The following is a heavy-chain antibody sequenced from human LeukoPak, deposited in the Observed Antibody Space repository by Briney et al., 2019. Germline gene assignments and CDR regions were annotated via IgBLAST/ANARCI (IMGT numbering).Heavy chain of an antibody. CDR1: GGSISSSSYY. J-gene: IGHJ4*02. CDR3: ARASSGDYKRFDY. D-gene: IGHD4-17*01. CDR2: IYYSGST. Sequence: SSETLSLTCTVSGGSISSSSYYWGWIRQPPGKGLEWIGSIYYSGSTYYNPSLKSRVTISVDTSKNQFSLKLSSVTAADTAVYYCARASSGDYKRFDYWGQGTLVTVSS. V-gene: IGHV4-39*01.